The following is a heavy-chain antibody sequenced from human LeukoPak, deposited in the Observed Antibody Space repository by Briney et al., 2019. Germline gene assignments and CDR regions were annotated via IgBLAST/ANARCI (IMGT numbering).Heavy chain of an antibody. V-gene: IGHV4-34*01. CDR1: GGSFSGYY. Sequence: SETLSLTCAVYGGSFSGYYWSWIRQPPGKGLEWIGEINHSGSTNYNPSLKSRVTISVDTSKNQFSLKLSSVTAADTAVYYCARTPYYDFWSGYYRSWFDPWGQGTLVTVSS. D-gene: IGHD3-3*01. CDR2: INHSGST. CDR3: ARTPYYDFWSGYYRSWFDP. J-gene: IGHJ5*02.